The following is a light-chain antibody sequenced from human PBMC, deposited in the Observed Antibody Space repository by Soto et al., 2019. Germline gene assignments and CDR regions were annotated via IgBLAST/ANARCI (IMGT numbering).Light chain of an antibody. J-gene: IGLJ2*01. CDR1: SSNIGANYD. Sequence: QSVLTQPTSVSGAPGQTVTISCTGSSSNIGANYDVNWYQQLPGTAPKVLIYGNTDRPSGVPDRFSASKSGTSASLAITGRQAEDDADYYCQSHDTKLDSVVFGGGTKLTVL. CDR2: GNT. V-gene: IGLV1-40*01. CDR3: QSHDTKLDSVV.